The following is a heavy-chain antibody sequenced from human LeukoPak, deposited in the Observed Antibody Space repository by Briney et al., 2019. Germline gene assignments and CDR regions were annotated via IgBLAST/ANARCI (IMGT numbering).Heavy chain of an antibody. CDR1: GGSFSGYY. D-gene: IGHD2-2*01. Sequence: SETLSLTCAVYGGSFSGYYWSWIRQPPGKGLEWIGEINHSGGTNYNPSLKSRVTISVDTSKNQFSLKLSSVTAADTAVYYCARHPDIVVVPAAPCAFDIWGQGTMVTVSS. J-gene: IGHJ3*02. CDR3: ARHPDIVVVPAAPCAFDI. V-gene: IGHV4-34*01. CDR2: INHSGGT.